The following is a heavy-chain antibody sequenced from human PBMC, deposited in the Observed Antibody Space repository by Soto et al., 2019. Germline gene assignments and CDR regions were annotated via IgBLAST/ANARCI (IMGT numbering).Heavy chain of an antibody. J-gene: IGHJ4*02. CDR1: GFNFFNYG. Sequence: QVQLVQSGAEVKKPGASVKVSCKHSGFNFFNYGYTWVRQAPGQGLEWVGCIRAFSGRKDYAPKFQGRVTLTADTSTSTAYMALGSLTSDDTAVYYCARTSSTANFEGWGQGTLVTVSS. V-gene: IGHV1-18*01. D-gene: IGHD2-21*02. CDR2: IRAFSGRK. CDR3: ARTSSTANFEG.